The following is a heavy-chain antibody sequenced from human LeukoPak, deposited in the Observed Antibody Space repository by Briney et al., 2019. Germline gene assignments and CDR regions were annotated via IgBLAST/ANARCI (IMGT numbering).Heavy chain of an antibody. V-gene: IGHV4-39*07. D-gene: IGHD5-18*01. CDR2: IYYSGST. J-gene: IGHJ4*02. Sequence: SETLSLTCTVSGGSISSSSYYWGWIRQPPGKGLEWIGSIYYSGSTYYNPSLKSRVTISVDTSKNQFSLKLSSVTAADTAVYYCARAAAMALDYWGQGTLVTVSS. CDR1: GGSISSSSYY. CDR3: ARAAAMALDY.